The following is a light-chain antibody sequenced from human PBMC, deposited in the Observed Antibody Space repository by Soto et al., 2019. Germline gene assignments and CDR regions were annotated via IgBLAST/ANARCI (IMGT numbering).Light chain of an antibody. CDR1: SSDIGRYNF. J-gene: IGLJ1*01. CDR3: TSYTIASPYV. CDR2: EAT. Sequence: QSALTQPASMSGSPGQSITISCTGTSSDIGRYNFVSWYQHHPGKAPKLIIYEATKRPSGVSYRFSGSKSGNTASLTISGLQAEEEADYYCTSYTIASPYVVGTGSKLAVL. V-gene: IGLV2-14*01.